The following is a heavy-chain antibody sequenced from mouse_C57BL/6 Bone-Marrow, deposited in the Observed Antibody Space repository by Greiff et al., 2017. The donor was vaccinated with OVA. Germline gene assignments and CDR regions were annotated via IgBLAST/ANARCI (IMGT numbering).Heavy chain of an antibody. CDR2: IDPEDGET. J-gene: IGHJ2*01. V-gene: IGHV14-2*01. D-gene: IGHD1-1*01. CDR3: ATPYYGSSHYFDY. Sequence: EVKLMESGAELVKPGASVKLSCTASGFNIKDYYMHWVKQRTEQGLEWIGRIDPEDGETKYAPKFQGKATITADTSSNTAYLQLSSLTSEDTAVYYCATPYYGSSHYFDYWGQGTTLTVSS. CDR1: GFNIKDYY.